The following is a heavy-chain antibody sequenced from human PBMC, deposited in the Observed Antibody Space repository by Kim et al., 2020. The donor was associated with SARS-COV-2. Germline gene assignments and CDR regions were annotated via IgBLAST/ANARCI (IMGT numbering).Heavy chain of an antibody. CDR3: ARQSYMSGFRELSPYYYYGMSV. CDR2: IYPGDSDT. Sequence: GESLKISCKGSGYSFTSYWIGLVRQMPGKGLEWMGIIYPGDSDTRYSPSFQGQVTISADKSISTAYLQWSSLKASDTAMYYCARQSYMSGFRELSPYYYYGMSVWGQGPTVTVSS. J-gene: IGHJ6*02. D-gene: IGHD3-10*01. V-gene: IGHV5-51*01. CDR1: GYSFTSYW.